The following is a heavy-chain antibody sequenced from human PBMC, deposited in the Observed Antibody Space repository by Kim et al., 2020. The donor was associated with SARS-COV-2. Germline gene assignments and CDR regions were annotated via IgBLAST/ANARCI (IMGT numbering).Heavy chain of an antibody. J-gene: IGHJ4*02. V-gene: IGHV3-30*18. CDR2: ISYDGSNK. CDR3: AKTGPMYYDILTGYFSPYFDY. Sequence: GGSLRLSCAASGFTFSSYGMHWVRQAPGKGLEWVAVISYDGSNKYYADSVKGRFTISRDNSKNTLYLQMNSLRAEDTAVYYCAKTGPMYYDILTGYFSPYFDYWGQGTLVTVSS. CDR1: GFTFSSYG. D-gene: IGHD3-9*01.